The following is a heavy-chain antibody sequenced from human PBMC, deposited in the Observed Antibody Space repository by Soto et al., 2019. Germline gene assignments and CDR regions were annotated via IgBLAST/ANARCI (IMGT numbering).Heavy chain of an antibody. V-gene: IGHV4-4*02. Sequence: QVQLQESGPGLVKPSGTLSLTCAVSGGSFTSNNWWTWVRQPPGQGLEWIGEIYRTGSTNYNPSLKSRVPISLDKSENQFSLKVTSLTAADTAVYYCESRDPGTSVDYWGQGTLVTVSS. CDR2: IYRTGST. CDR1: GGSFTSNNW. D-gene: IGHD1-7*01. J-gene: IGHJ4*02. CDR3: ESRDPGTSVDY.